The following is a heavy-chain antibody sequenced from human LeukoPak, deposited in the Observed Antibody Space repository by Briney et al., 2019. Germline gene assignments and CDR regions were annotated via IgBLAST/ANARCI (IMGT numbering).Heavy chain of an antibody. CDR2: IYYSGST. D-gene: IGHD2-21*01. Sequence: SETLSLTCTVSVGSISSYYWSWIRQPPGKGLEWIGYIYYSGSTNYNPSLKSRVTISVDTSKNQFSLKLSSVTAADTAVYYCARVRPHSVYYFDYWGQGTLVTVSS. CDR1: VGSISSYY. V-gene: IGHV4-59*01. CDR3: ARVRPHSVYYFDY. J-gene: IGHJ4*02.